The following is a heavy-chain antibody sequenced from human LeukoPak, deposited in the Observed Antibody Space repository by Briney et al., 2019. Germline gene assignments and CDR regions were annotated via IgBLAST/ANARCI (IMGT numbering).Heavy chain of an antibody. Sequence: ASVKVSCKASGYTFTSYGISWVRQAPGQGLEWMGWISAQYDAIDYAQKFQGRVTLTTDTSTSTAYMELRSLTSDDTAMYYCARDLGVGQFDTWGQGTLVTVSS. V-gene: IGHV1-18*01. CDR1: GYTFTSYG. CDR2: ISAQYDAI. CDR3: ARDLGVGQFDT. J-gene: IGHJ5*02. D-gene: IGHD2-8*01.